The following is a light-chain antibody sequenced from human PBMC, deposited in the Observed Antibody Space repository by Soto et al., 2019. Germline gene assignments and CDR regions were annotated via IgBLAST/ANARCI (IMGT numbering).Light chain of an antibody. CDR3: QQYGSSPSFT. V-gene: IGKV3-20*01. CDR2: GTS. CDR1: QSVSSTY. Sequence: ETVLTQSPGSLSLSPGERATLSCRASQSVSSTYLAWYQQKPGQAPRLLIYGTSGRATGIPDRFSGSGSGTDSTLTISRLEPEDFAVYYCQQYGSSPSFTFGPGTKVDIK. J-gene: IGKJ3*01.